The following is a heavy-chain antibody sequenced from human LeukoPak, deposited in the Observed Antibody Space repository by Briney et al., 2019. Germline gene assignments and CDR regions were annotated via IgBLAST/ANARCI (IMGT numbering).Heavy chain of an antibody. CDR1: GFTVSSNY. J-gene: IGHJ6*02. Sequence: PGGSLRLSCAASGFTVSSNYMSWVRQAPGKGLEWVSVIYSGGSTYYADSVKGRFTISRDNSKNTLYLQMNSLRAEDTAVYYCATPIPRSGYPHYYYYYGMDVWGQGTTVTVSS. V-gene: IGHV3-53*01. CDR2: IYSGGST. CDR3: ATPIPRSGYPHYYYYYGMDV. D-gene: IGHD3-22*01.